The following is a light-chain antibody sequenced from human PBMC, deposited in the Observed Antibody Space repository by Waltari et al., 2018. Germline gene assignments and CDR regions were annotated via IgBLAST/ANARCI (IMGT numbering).Light chain of an antibody. V-gene: IGLV2-14*03. CDR1: SRDLGGYNY. Sequence: HSALTQPASVSGSPGQSITISCPGTSRDLGGYNYVSWYQQHPGKAPKLLIYDVTNRPSGVSNRFSGSKSGNTASLTISGLQAEDEAVYFCISYTSGTTDWVFGGGTKLTVL. CDR3: ISYTSGTTDWV. J-gene: IGLJ3*02. CDR2: DVT.